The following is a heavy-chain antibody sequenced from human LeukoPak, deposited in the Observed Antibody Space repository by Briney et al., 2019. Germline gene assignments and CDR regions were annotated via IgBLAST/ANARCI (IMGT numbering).Heavy chain of an antibody. V-gene: IGHV3-33*01. CDR1: GFTFNTYA. Sequence: GGSLRLSCAASGFTFNTYAMHWVRQAPGKGLEWVAIIWYDGSDKYYADSVRGRFAISRDNSKNTLYLQMNSLRAEDTAVYYCGRVGCTGGSCKPYAYYATDVWGQGITVTVSS. J-gene: IGHJ6*02. CDR3: GRVGCTGGSCKPYAYYATDV. D-gene: IGHD2-15*01. CDR2: IWYDGSDK.